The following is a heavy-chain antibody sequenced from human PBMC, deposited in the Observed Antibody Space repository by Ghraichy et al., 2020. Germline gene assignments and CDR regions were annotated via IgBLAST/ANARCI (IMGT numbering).Heavy chain of an antibody. D-gene: IGHD2-8*01. V-gene: IGHV3-23*01. J-gene: IGHJ4*02. CDR1: GFTFSSYA. CDR3: AKGPPYWMVYAPVGD. CDR2: ISGSGGST. Sequence: GESLNISCAASGFTFSSYAMSWVRQAPGKGLEWVSAISGSGGSTYYADSVKGRFTISRDNSKNTLYLQMNSLRAEDTAVYYCAKGPPYWMVYAPVGDWGQGTLVTVSS.